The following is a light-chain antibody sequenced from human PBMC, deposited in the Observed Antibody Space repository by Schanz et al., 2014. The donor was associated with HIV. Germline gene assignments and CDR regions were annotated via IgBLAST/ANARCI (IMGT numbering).Light chain of an antibody. CDR3: QQRSNWPLT. J-gene: IGKJ4*01. CDR1: QHITNY. Sequence: EIVLTQSPATLSLSPGETATLSCRASQHITNYLAWYQQNPGQAPRLLIYDASTRATGIPARFSGSGSGTDFTFTISSLEPEDFAVYYCQQRSNWPLTFGGGTTVEIK. V-gene: IGKV3-11*01. CDR2: DAS.